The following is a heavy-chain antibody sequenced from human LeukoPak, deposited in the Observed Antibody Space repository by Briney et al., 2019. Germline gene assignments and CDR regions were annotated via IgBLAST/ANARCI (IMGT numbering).Heavy chain of an antibody. D-gene: IGHD2-2*01. CDR2: ISSSGST. CDR1: GDSISSGDYY. J-gene: IGHJ4*02. CDR3: ARVGDCSSTSCVDY. Sequence: SETLSLTCTVSGDSISSGDYYWSWIRQPAGKGLEWIGRISSSGSTNYNPSLKSRVTISVDTSKNQFSLKLSSVTAADTAVYYCARVGDCSSTSCVDYWGQGTLVTVSS. V-gene: IGHV4-61*02.